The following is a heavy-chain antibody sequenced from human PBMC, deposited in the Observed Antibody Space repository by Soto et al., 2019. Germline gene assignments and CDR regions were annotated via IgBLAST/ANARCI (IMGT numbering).Heavy chain of an antibody. Sequence: PSETLSLTCTVSGGSISSGGYYWSWIRQHPGKGLEWIGYIYYSGSTYYNPSLESRVTISVDTSKNQFSLKLSSVTAADTAVYYCAREELDYDFWSGRGYGMDVWGQGTTVTVSS. D-gene: IGHD3-3*01. CDR3: AREELDYDFWSGRGYGMDV. J-gene: IGHJ6*02. CDR1: GGSISSGGYY. V-gene: IGHV4-31*03. CDR2: IYYSGST.